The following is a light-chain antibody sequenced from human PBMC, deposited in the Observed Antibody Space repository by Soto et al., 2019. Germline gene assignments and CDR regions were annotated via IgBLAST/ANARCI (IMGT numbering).Light chain of an antibody. CDR1: QNISSSY. CDR3: QQYGGSWT. CDR2: GAS. V-gene: IGKV3-20*01. J-gene: IGKJ1*01. Sequence: EIVLTQSPGTLPLSPGERTTLSCRASQNISSSYLAWYQQKPGQAPRLLIYGASSRATGIPDRFSGSGSGTDFTLTINWLEPEDFAVYYCQQYGGSWTVGQGTKVEIK.